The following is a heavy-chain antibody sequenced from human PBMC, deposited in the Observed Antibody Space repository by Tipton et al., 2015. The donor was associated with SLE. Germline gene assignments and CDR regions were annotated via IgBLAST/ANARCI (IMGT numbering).Heavy chain of an antibody. V-gene: IGHV4-59*08. D-gene: IGHD3/OR15-3a*01. CDR3: GRLWTDWTFDY. CDR2: IFYSEST. J-gene: IGHJ4*01. CDR1: GGSISSYY. Sequence: TLSLTCTVSGGSISSYYWSWIRQPPGKELEWIGYIFYSESTNYNPSLKSRVTISVDTSKNHFSLQLSSLTAADTAVYYCGRLWTDWTFDYWGQGTLVTVSS.